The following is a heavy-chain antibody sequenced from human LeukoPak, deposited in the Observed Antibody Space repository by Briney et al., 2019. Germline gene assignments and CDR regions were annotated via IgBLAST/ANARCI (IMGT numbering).Heavy chain of an antibody. J-gene: IGHJ3*02. D-gene: IGHD3-3*01. Sequence: GGSLRLSCAASGFTFSDYYVTWIRQAPGKGLEWVSYIGGSGSTIYYADSVKGRFTISRDNAKNSLYLQMNRLRDEDMALYYCVKDSGLRFFGRAFDMWGQGTMVTVSS. CDR3: VKDSGLRFFGRAFDM. CDR2: IGGSGSTI. V-gene: IGHV3-11*01. CDR1: GFTFSDYY.